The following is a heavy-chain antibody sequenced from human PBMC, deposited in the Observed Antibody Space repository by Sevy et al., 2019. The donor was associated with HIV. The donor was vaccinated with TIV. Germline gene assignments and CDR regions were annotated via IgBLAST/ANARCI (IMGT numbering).Heavy chain of an antibody. CDR2: TFYRSNWYN. CDR1: GDNVSSNNAA. Sequence: SQTLSLTCAISGDNVSSNNAAWNWIRQSPSRGLEWLGRTFYRSNWYNDYAVSVKGRITINPDTSKNQLSLQLTSVTPEDTAVYYCARDGLTYGGMDVWGQGTTVTVSS. D-gene: IGHD1-20*01. V-gene: IGHV6-1*01. J-gene: IGHJ6*02. CDR3: ARDGLTYGGMDV.